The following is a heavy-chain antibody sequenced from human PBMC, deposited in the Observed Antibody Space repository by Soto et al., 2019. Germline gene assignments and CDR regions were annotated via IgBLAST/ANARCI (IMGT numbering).Heavy chain of an antibody. Sequence: SETLSLTCTVSGGSVSSGSYYWSWIRQPPGKGLEWIGYIYSSGSTNYNPSLKSRVTISLDTSKNQFSLKLSSLTASDTAMYYCARDGYTNFDYWDQGTLVTVSS. CDR3: ARDGYTNFDY. D-gene: IGHD5-12*01. V-gene: IGHV4-61*01. CDR2: IYSSGST. J-gene: IGHJ4*02. CDR1: GGSVSSGSYY.